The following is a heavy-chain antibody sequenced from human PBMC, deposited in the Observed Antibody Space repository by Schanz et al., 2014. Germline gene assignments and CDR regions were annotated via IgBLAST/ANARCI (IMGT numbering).Heavy chain of an antibody. Sequence: EVQLVESGGGLIQPGGSLRLSCAASGFGFSSYSMNWVRQAPGKGLEWVANIKQDESEKYYVDSVKGRFTISRDNAKNSLFLQLNSLRADDTAVYYCARNRGSGGQNWYFDLWGRGTLVTVSS. CDR1: GFGFSSYS. CDR2: IKQDESEK. V-gene: IGHV3-7*05. J-gene: IGHJ2*01. D-gene: IGHD1-26*01. CDR3: ARNRGSGGQNWYFDL.